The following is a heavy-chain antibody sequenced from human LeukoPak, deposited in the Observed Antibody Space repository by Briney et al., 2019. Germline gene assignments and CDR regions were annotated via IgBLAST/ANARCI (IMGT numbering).Heavy chain of an antibody. Sequence: GGSLRLSCAASGYTFTKYWMTWVRQDPGKGLEWVANINQDGRERFYVDSVKGRFTISRDNAKNSLYLQMNSLGAEDTAVYYCARGLDCRSTSCYLDTWGQGTLVTVSS. CDR3: ARGLDCRSTSCYLDT. V-gene: IGHV3-7*01. CDR1: GYTFTKYW. D-gene: IGHD2-2*01. J-gene: IGHJ4*02. CDR2: INQDGRER.